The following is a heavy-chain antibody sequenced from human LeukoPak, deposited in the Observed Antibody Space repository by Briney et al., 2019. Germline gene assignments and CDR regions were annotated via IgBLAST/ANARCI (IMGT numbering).Heavy chain of an antibody. J-gene: IGHJ4*02. CDR1: GFTFSSYA. CDR3: AKATVRGIIVTSAAQFDY. CDR2: ISGSGGST. Sequence: PGGSLRPSCAASGFTFSSYAMSWVRQAPGKWLEWVSAISGSGGSTYYADSVKGRFTISRDNSKNTLYLQMNSLRAEDTAVYYCAKATVRGIIVTSAAQFDYWGQGTLVTVSS. V-gene: IGHV3-23*01. D-gene: IGHD3-10*01.